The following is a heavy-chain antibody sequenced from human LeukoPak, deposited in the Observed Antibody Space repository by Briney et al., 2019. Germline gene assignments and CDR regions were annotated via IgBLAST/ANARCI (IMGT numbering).Heavy chain of an antibody. V-gene: IGHV4-34*01. D-gene: IGHD3-22*01. Sequence: SETLSLTCAVYGGSFSGYYWSWIRQPPGKGLEWIGEINHSGSTNYNPSLKSRVTISVDTSKNQFSLKLSSVTAADTAVYYCARVDSSGYYSAPFDYWGQGTLVTVSS. CDR2: INHSGST. CDR1: GGSFSGYY. CDR3: ARVDSSGYYSAPFDY. J-gene: IGHJ4*02.